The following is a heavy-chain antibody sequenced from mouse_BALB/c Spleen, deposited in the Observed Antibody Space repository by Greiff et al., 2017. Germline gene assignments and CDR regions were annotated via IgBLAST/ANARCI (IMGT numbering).Heavy chain of an antibody. CDR2: INPSTGYT. D-gene: IGHD2-1*01. CDR1: GYTFTSYW. V-gene: IGHV1-7*01. CDR3: ASYGNYAMDY. J-gene: IGHJ4*01. Sequence: VQLVESGAELAKPGASVKMSCKASGYTFTSYWMHWVKQRPGQGLEWIGYINPSTGYTEYNQKFKDKATLTADKSSSTAYMQLSSLTSEDSAVYYCASYGNYAMDYWGQGTSVTVSS.